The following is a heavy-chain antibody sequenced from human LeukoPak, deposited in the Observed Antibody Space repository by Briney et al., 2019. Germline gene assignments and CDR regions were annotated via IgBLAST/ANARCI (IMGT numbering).Heavy chain of an antibody. CDR1: GXPFXXYD. CDR3: ASDYGGNYYFDY. J-gene: IGHJ4*02. D-gene: IGHD4-23*01. V-gene: IGHV1-8*01. Sequence: KASGXPFXXYDINWVRQATGQGGEWMGWMNPNSGNTGYSQKMQGRGNMTRNTSISTAYMELSSLTSEDTAVYYCASDYGGNYYFDYWGQGTLVTVSS. CDR2: MNPNSGNT.